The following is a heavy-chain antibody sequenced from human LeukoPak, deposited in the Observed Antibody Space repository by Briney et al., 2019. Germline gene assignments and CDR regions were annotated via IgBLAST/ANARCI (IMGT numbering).Heavy chain of an antibody. CDR2: ISYDGSNK. CDR3: ARGIQLWLMNY. CDR1: GFSVSGYW. J-gene: IGHJ4*02. Sequence: PGGSLRLSCAVSGFSVSGYWMTWVRQAPGKGLEWVAVISYDGSNKYYADSVKGRFTISRDNSKNTLYLQMNSLRAEDTAVYYCARGIQLWLMNYWGQGTLVTVSS. V-gene: IGHV3-30*19. D-gene: IGHD5-18*01.